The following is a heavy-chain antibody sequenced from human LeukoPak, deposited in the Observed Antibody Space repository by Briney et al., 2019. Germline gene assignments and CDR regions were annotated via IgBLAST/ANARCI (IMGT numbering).Heavy chain of an antibody. J-gene: IGHJ6*02. CDR1: GGTSSSYA. D-gene: IGHD2-2*01. CDR2: IIPIFGTA. CDR3: ASSIVVVPAAVPLGYYGMDV. Sequence: SVKVSCKASGGTSSSYAISWVRQAPGQGLEWMGGIIPIFGTANYAQKFQGRVTITADESTSTAYMELSSLRSEDTAVYYCASSIVVVPAAVPLGYYGMDVWGQGTTVTVSS. V-gene: IGHV1-69*01.